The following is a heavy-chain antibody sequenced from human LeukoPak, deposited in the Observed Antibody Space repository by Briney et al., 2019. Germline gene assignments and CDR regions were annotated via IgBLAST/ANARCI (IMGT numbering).Heavy chain of an antibody. D-gene: IGHD2-15*01. CDR3: ASYYCSGGSCYRYFHH. CDR2: IGGSSSYT. Sequence: NPGGSLRLSCAAFGSTFSSYSMNWVRQAPGKGLEWVSSIGGSSSYTFYADSLKGRFTISRDNAKNSLYLQMNSLRAEDTAVYYCASYYCSGGSCYRYFHHWGQGTLVTVSS. J-gene: IGHJ1*01. V-gene: IGHV3-21*01. CDR1: GSTFSSYS.